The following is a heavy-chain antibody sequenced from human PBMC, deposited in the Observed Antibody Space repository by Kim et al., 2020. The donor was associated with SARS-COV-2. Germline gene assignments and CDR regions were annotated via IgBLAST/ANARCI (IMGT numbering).Heavy chain of an antibody. D-gene: IGHD2-8*01. CDR2: IIPILGIA. V-gene: IGHV1-69*02. CDR1: GGTFSSYT. J-gene: IGHJ6*02. Sequence: SVKVSCKSSGGTFSSYTISWVRQAPGQGLEWMGRIIPILGIANYAQKFQGRVTITADKSTSTAYMELSSLRSEDTAVYYCARRYCTNGVCSYGMDVWGQGTTVTVSS. CDR3: ARRYCTNGVCSYGMDV.